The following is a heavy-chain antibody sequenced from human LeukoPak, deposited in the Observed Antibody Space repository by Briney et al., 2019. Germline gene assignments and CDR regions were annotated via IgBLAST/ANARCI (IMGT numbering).Heavy chain of an antibody. CDR2: IDPNNGGT. V-gene: IGHV1-2*02. CDR1: GYTFSGYY. J-gene: IGHJ4*02. CDR3: ATEVGGIPY. D-gene: IGHD3-16*02. Sequence: ASVTVSFKASGYTFSGYYMHWVRQAPGQGLEWMGWIDPNNGGTNYAQKFQGRVTMTRDTSISAAYMELSRLRSDDTAMYYCATEVGGIPYWGQGTLVTVSS.